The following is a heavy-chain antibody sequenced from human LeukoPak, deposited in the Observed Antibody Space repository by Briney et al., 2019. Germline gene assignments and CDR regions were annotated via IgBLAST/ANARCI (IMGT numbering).Heavy chain of an antibody. Sequence: GGSLRLSCAASGFTFSSYGLHWVRQAPGKGLEWLAVISFDGSNKYYADSVKGRFTISRDNSKNTLYLQMNILRAEDTAVYYCAKEGIAVAGRSMDVWGQGTTVTVSS. CDR1: GFTFSSYG. V-gene: IGHV3-30*18. CDR2: ISFDGSNK. J-gene: IGHJ6*02. D-gene: IGHD6-19*01. CDR3: AKEGIAVAGRSMDV.